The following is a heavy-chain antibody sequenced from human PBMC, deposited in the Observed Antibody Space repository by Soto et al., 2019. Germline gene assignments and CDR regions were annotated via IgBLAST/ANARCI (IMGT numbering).Heavy chain of an antibody. Sequence: SSVKVSCKASGYSFTSYGISWVRRAPGQGLEWMGWISPYNGHTQFVERFQGRVTMTTDTSTKTAYMELRNLRSDDTAHYYCARDLTIVPATHPRLENYGMDVWGQGTTVTVSS. CDR3: ARDLTIVPATHPRLENYGMDV. CDR2: ISPYNGHT. V-gene: IGHV1-18*01. D-gene: IGHD2-2*01. CDR1: GYSFTSYG. J-gene: IGHJ6*02.